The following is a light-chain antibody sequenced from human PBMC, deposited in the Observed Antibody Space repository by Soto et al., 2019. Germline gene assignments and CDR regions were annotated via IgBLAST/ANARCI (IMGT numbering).Light chain of an antibody. CDR1: QSISSW. V-gene: IGKV1-5*03. Sequence: DIQITQSPSTLSASVGDRVTITCRASQSISSWLAWYRQKPGKAPKLLIYKASSLESGVPSRFSGSGSGTEFTLTISSLQPDDFAVYYCQQRSVWTITFGQGTRLEIK. CDR3: QQRSVWTIT. J-gene: IGKJ5*01. CDR2: KAS.